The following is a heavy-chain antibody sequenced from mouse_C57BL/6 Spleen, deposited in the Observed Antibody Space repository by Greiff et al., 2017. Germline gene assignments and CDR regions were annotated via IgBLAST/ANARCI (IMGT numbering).Heavy chain of an antibody. CDR1: GFTFSSYA. CDR3: ARRGGYLFDY. CDR2: ISAGGSYT. J-gene: IGHJ2*01. Sequence: EVKLEESGGGLVKPGGSLKLSCAASGFTFSSYAMSWVRQTPEKRLEWVATISAGGSYTYYPDNVKGRFTISRDNAKNNLYLQMSHLKSEDTAMYYCARRGGYLFDYWGQGTTLTVSS. V-gene: IGHV5-4*03.